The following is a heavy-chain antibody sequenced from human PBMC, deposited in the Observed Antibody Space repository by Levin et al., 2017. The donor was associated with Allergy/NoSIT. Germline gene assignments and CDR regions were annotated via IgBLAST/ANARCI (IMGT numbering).Heavy chain of an antibody. CDR2: IGGSGAGT. Sequence: GGSLRLSCAASGFTFSSYAMSWVRQAPGKGLEWVSAIGGSGAGTYSADSVKGRFTISRDNSKNTLYLQMNSLRAEDTAVYYCARQLGYCSDGNCYFDYWGQGTLVTVSS. D-gene: IGHD2-15*01. V-gene: IGHV3-23*01. CDR1: GFTFSSYA. CDR3: ARQLGYCSDGNCYFDY. J-gene: IGHJ4*02.